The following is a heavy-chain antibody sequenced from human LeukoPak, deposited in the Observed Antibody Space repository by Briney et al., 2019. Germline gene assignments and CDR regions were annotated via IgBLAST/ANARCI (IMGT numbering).Heavy chain of an antibody. CDR3: ARAYYYDSSGYYFDY. CDR2: INPNSGGT. CDR1: GYTFTGYY. Sequence: ASVKVSCKASGYTFTGYYMHWVRQAPGQGLEWMGWINPNSGGTNYAQKFQGRVTMTRDTSISTAYMELSRLRSDDTAVYYCARAYYYDSSGYYFDYWGQGTLATVSS. D-gene: IGHD3-22*01. J-gene: IGHJ4*02. V-gene: IGHV1-2*02.